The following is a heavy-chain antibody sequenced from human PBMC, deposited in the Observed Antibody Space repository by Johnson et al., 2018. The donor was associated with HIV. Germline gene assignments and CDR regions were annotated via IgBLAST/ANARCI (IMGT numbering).Heavy chain of an antibody. CDR2: ISGSGGST. CDR1: GFTFSSYA. D-gene: IGHD7-27*01. Sequence: VQVVESGRNLVQSGGSLRVSCAASGFTFSSYAMSWVRQAPGKGLEWVSAISGSGGSTYYADSVKGRFTISRDSSKNTLFLQMKSLRAEDTAVYYCARREPILGIVRNAFDIWGQGTMVTVSS. V-gene: IGHV3-23*04. CDR3: ARREPILGIVRNAFDI. J-gene: IGHJ3*02.